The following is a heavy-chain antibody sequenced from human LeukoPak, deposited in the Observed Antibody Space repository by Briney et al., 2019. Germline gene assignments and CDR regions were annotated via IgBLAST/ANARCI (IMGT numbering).Heavy chain of an antibody. CDR3: TRRSGDDSRGYYDY. D-gene: IGHD3-22*01. CDR1: GFTFSNFW. J-gene: IGHJ4*02. CDR2: IRSKVNNYAT. Sequence: GGSLRLSCGASGFTFSNFWMIWVRQASGKGLEWVGRIRSKVNNYATAYAASVKGRFTISRDESKNTAYLQMNSLKTEDTAVYYCTRRSGDDSRGYYDYWGQGTLVTVSS. V-gene: IGHV3-73*01.